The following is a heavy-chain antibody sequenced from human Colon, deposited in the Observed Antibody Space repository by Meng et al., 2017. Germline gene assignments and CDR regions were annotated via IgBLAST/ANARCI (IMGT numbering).Heavy chain of an antibody. CDR3: ARRRWYSSGEI. CDR2: INHSGST. J-gene: IGHJ3*02. Sequence: SETLSLTCAVYGGSFSGYYWSWIRQPPGKGLEWIGEINHSGSTNYNPSLKSRVTISVDTSKNQFSLKLSSVTAADTAVYYCARRRWYSSGEIWGQGTMVTVSS. V-gene: IGHV4-34*01. CDR1: GGSFSGYY. D-gene: IGHD6-19*01.